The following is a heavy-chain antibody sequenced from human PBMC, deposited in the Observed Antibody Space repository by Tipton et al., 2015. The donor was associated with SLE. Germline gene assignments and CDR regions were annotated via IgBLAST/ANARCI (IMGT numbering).Heavy chain of an antibody. V-gene: IGHV4-34*01. CDR1: GGSFSGYY. CDR2: INHSGST. D-gene: IGHD4-17*01. CDR3: ARRYGDYRIDY. J-gene: IGHJ4*02. Sequence: TLSLTCAVYGGSFSGYYCSWVRPPPGKGLEWIGEINHSGSTNYNPSLKSRVTISVDTSKNQFSLKLTSLTAADTAVYYCARRYGDYRIDYWGQGTLVTVSS.